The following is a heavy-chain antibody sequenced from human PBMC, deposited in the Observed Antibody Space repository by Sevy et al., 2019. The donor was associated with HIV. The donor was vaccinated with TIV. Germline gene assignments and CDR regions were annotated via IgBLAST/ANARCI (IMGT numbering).Heavy chain of an antibody. D-gene: IGHD1-26*01. CDR3: ARGPPDGSYDYFDY. CDR1: GFTFSSYN. J-gene: IGHJ4*02. CDR2: ISGSSNYI. Sequence: RGSLRLSCAASGFTFSSYNMNWVRQAPGKGLEWVSSISGSSNYIYYADSMKGRFTISRDNAKNSLYLQMNSLRAEDTAVYYCARGPPDGSYDYFDYWGQGTLVTVSS. V-gene: IGHV3-21*01.